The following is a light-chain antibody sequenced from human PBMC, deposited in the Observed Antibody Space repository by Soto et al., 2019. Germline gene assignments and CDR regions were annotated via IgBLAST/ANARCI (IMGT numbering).Light chain of an antibody. V-gene: IGLV2-14*03. CDR3: SSYTDSSTDV. CDR1: SSDVGAYNF. J-gene: IGLJ1*01. Sequence: QSALTQPASVSGSPGQSIAISCTGTSSDVGAYNFVSWYQQHPGRAPKLIIYDVSNRLSGVSNRFSGSKSGNTASLTISGLQAEDEADYDFSSYTDSSTDVFGCGTKVTVL. CDR2: DVS.